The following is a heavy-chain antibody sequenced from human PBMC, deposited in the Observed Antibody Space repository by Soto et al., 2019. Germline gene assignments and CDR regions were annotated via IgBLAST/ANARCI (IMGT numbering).Heavy chain of an antibody. Sequence: ASVKVSCKASGGTFSSYAISWLRQAPGQGLEWMGGIIPIFGTANYAQKFQGRVTITADKSTSTAYMELSSLRSEDTAVYYCARGRLSGNWFDPWGQGTLVTVSS. J-gene: IGHJ5*02. CDR1: GGTFSSYA. V-gene: IGHV1-69*06. D-gene: IGHD3-10*01. CDR3: ARGRLSGNWFDP. CDR2: IIPIFGTA.